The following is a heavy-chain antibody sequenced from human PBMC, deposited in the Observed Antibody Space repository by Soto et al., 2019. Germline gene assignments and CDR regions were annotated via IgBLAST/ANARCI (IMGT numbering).Heavy chain of an antibody. CDR2: ISYDGSNK. D-gene: IGHD3-22*01. V-gene: IGHV3-30*18. CDR1: GFTFSSYG. Sequence: GGSLRLSCAASGFTFSSYGMHWVRQAPGKGLEWVAVISYDGSNKYYADSVKGRFTISRDNSKNTLYLQMNSLRAEDTAVYYCAKMYDSSGYYPETYFDYWGQGTLVTVSS. J-gene: IGHJ4*02. CDR3: AKMYDSSGYYPETYFDY.